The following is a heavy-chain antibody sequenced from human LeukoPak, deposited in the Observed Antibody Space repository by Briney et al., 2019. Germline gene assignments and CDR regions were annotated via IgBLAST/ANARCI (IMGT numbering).Heavy chain of an antibody. CDR1: GASISSGDYH. V-gene: IGHV4-30-4*01. CDR3: ARVVKDSSDFDY. Sequence: PSETLSLTCTVSGASISSGDYHWNWIRQPPGKGLEWIGFIHDSGSTYYNPSLKSRVTISVDRSKNQFSLKLSSVTAADTAVYYCARVVKDSSDFDYWGQGTLVTVSS. J-gene: IGHJ4*02. CDR2: IHDSGST. D-gene: IGHD6-25*01.